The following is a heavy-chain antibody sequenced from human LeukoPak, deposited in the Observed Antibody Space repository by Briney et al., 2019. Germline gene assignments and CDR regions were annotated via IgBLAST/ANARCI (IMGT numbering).Heavy chain of an antibody. CDR1: GFN. CDR2: ISSSANYI. J-gene: IGHJ4*02. CDR3: ARDRGYSYGYDLDY. V-gene: IGHV3-21*01. D-gene: IGHD5-18*01. Sequence: PGGSLRLSCAASGFNMNWIRQAPGKGLEWVSSISSSANYIHYADSLRGRFTISRDNAKNSLYLQMNSLRVEDTAVYYCARDRGYSYGYDLDYWGQGTLITVSS.